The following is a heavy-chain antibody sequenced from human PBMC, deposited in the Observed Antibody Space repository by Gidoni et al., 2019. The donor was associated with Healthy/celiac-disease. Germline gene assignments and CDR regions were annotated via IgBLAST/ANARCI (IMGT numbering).Heavy chain of an antibody. V-gene: IGHV1-2*06. CDR1: GYTCTGYY. CDR2: INPNSGGT. CDR3: ARDGTTFGEDWFDP. J-gene: IGHJ5*02. Sequence: QVQLVQSGAEVKKPGASVKVSCQASGYTCTGYYMHWVRQAPGQGLEWMGRINPNSGGTNYAQKFQGRVTMTRDTSISTAYMELSRLRSDDTAVYYCARDGTTFGEDWFDPWGQGTLVTVSS. D-gene: IGHD3-10*02.